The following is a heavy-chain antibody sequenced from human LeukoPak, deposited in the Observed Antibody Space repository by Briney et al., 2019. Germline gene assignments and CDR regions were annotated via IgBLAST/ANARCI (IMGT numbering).Heavy chain of an antibody. V-gene: IGHV3-66*02. CDR3: ARDRSSGSRVEFFFDY. J-gene: IGHJ4*02. D-gene: IGHD6-19*01. CDR1: GFTVSSNY. Sequence: GGSLRLSCAASGFTVSSNYMSWVRQAPGKGLEWVSVIYSGGSTYYADSVKGRFTISGDNSKNTLYLQMNSLRAEDTAVYYCARDRSSGSRVEFFFDYWGQGTLVTVSS. CDR2: IYSGGST.